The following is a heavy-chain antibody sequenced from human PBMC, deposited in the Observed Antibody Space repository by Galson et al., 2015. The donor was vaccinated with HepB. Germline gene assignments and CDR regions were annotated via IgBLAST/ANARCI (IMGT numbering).Heavy chain of an antibody. CDR1: GFSLSTTGVG. V-gene: IGHV2-5*02. Sequence: PALVKPTQTLTLTCTFSGFSLSTTGVGVGWIRQPPGKALEWLALIFWDDDKRFSPSLKSRLTITKDTSKNQVVLTMTNMDPVDTATYYCAHRAYDTNHFDFWGQGTLVTVSS. CDR2: IFWDDDK. CDR3: AHRAYDTNHFDF. J-gene: IGHJ4*02. D-gene: IGHD3-16*01.